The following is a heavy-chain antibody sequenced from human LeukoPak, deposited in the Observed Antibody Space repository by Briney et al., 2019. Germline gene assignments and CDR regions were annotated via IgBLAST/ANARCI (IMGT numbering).Heavy chain of an antibody. CDR3: ARDSDYGDRRGA. J-gene: IGHJ5*02. V-gene: IGHV4-59*12. CDR2: IYYSGST. CDR1: GGSISSYY. D-gene: IGHD4-17*01. Sequence: SETLSLTCTVSGGSISSYYWSWIRQPPGKGLEWIGYIYYSGSTYYNPSLKSRVTISVDTSKNQFSLKLSSVTAADTAVYYCARDSDYGDRRGAWGQGTLVTVSS.